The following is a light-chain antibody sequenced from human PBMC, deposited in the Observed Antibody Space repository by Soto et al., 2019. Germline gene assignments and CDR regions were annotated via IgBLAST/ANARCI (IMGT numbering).Light chain of an antibody. CDR2: TNN. V-gene: IGLV1-47*01. J-gene: IGLJ2*01. CDR3: AAWDDSLSGRV. CDR1: SSNIGSND. Sequence: QSVLTQPPSASGTPGQRVTISCSGSSSNIGSNDVYCYQQLPGTATKLLIYTNNQRPSGVPDRFSGSKSGTSASLAISGLRSEDEADYYCAAWDDSLSGRVFGGGTKLTVL.